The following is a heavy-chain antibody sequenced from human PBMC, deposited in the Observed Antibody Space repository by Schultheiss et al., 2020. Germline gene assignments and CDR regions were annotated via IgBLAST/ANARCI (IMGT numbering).Heavy chain of an antibody. Sequence: GESLKISCAASGFTFDDYGMSWVRQAPGKGLEWVSGISWNSGSIGYADSVKGRFTISRDNAKNSLYLQMNSLRAEDTAVYYCAREGNCGGDCYFSYYYYGMDVWGQGTTVTVSS. V-gene: IGHV3-20*04. J-gene: IGHJ6*02. D-gene: IGHD2-21*01. CDR2: ISWNSGSI. CDR1: GFTFDDYG. CDR3: AREGNCGGDCYFSYYYYGMDV.